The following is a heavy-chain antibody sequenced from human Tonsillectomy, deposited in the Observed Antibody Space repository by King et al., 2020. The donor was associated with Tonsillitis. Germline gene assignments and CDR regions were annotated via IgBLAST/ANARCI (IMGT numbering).Heavy chain of an antibody. D-gene: IGHD1-26*01. CDR1: GFTFSSYA. J-gene: IGHJ6*02. V-gene: IGHV3-30-3*01. CDR2: ISYDGSNK. CDR3: AEEGWELRTNYYYGMDV. Sequence: VQLVESGGGVVQPGRSLRLSCAASGFTFSSYAMHWVRQAPGKGLEWVAVISYDGSNKYYADSVKGRFTISRDNSKNTLYLQMNSLRAEDTVVYYCAEEGWELRTNYYYGMDVWGQGTTVTVSS.